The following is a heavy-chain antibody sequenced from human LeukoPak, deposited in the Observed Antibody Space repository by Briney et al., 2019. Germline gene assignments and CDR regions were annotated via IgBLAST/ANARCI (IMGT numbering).Heavy chain of an antibody. V-gene: IGHV3-49*04. D-gene: IGHD3-16*01. Sequence: GGSLRLSCTASGFTFGDYAMSWVRQAPGKVLEWVGFIRSKAYGGTTEYAASVKGRFTICRDDYTSIAYLQMNSLKTEDTAVYYCTRVSFGNYIRLLPPIDYWGQGTLVTVSS. J-gene: IGHJ4*02. CDR2: IRSKAYGGTT. CDR3: TRVSFGNYIRLLPPIDY. CDR1: GFTFGDYA.